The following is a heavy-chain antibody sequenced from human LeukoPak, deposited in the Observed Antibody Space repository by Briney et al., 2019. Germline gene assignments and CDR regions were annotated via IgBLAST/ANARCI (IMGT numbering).Heavy chain of an antibody. V-gene: IGHV4-39*01. D-gene: IGHD3-16*02. Sequence: SETVSLTCSVSGVSISATSYYWGWIRQAPGKGLEWIGSFYYSGTKYYNPSLKSRVTISVDTSNNKFFLNLTSVTAAATAVYYCSSDALSSDFWGQGILVTV. CDR1: GVSISATSYY. CDR2: FYYSGTK. CDR3: SSDALSSDF. J-gene: IGHJ4*02.